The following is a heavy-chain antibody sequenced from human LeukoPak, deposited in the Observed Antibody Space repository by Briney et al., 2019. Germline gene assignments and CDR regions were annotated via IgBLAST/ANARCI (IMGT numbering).Heavy chain of an antibody. CDR3: ARGDYGSGLDTYAFDI. CDR1: GFTVSSDS. V-gene: IGHV3-53*01. J-gene: IGHJ3*02. Sequence: GGSLRLSCAVSGFTVSSDSMNWVRQAPGKGLEWVSVIYSHGTTYYADSVKGRFTLSRDISKNSVYLQVKSLRAEDTAVYFCARGDYGSGLDTYAFDIWGQGTMVTVSS. D-gene: IGHD4-17*01. CDR2: IYSHGTT.